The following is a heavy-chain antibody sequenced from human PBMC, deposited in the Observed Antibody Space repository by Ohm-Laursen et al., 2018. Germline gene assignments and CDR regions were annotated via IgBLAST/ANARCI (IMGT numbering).Heavy chain of an antibody. CDR2: INKSGGTM. CDR3: VRERGLDF. V-gene: IGHV3-48*03. Sequence: SLRLSCSASGFSFSSFEMSWVRQAPGKGLEWVSFINKSGGTMYYADSVQGRFSISRDNAKNSLYLQMNGLRADDTAIYYCVRERGLDFWGQGTLVTVSS. D-gene: IGHD3-10*01. CDR1: GFSFSSFE. J-gene: IGHJ4*02.